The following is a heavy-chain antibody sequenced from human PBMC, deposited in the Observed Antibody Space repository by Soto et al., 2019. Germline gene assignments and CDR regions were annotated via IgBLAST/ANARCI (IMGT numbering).Heavy chain of an antibody. Sequence: PGESLKISCKGSGYSFTSYWISWVRQMPGKGLEWMGRIDPSDSYTNYSPSFQGHVTISADKSISTAYLQWSSLKASDTAMYYCARHTSSITNYYYYSYGMDVWGQGTTVTVSS. CDR1: GYSFTSYW. D-gene: IGHD2-2*01. CDR3: ARHTSSITNYYYYSYGMDV. V-gene: IGHV5-10-1*01. J-gene: IGHJ6*02. CDR2: IDPSDSYT.